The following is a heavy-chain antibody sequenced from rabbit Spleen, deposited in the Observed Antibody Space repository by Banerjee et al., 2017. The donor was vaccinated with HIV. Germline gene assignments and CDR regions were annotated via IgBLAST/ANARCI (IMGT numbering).Heavy chain of an antibody. Sequence: QEQLEESGGDLVKPEGSLTLTCTASGFSFTNYYMCWVRQAPGKGLEWIACIDLGGTGTTYYASWAKGRFTISKTSSTTVTLQMTSLTVADTATYFCARRSPDGGWLFALWGPGTLVTVS. V-gene: IGHV1S45*01. CDR3: ARRSPDGGWLFAL. CDR1: GFSFTNYY. J-gene: IGHJ6*01. CDR2: IDLGGTGTT. D-gene: IGHD3-1*01.